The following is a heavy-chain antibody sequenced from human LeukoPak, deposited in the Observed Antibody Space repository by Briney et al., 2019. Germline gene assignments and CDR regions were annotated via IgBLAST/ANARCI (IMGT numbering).Heavy chain of an antibody. V-gene: IGHV3-52*01. CDR2: IKCDGSEK. Sequence: GGSLRLSCAASGFTFGSSWMHWVRQAPEKGLEWVADIKCDGSEKYYVDSVKGRSTISRDNAKNSLYLQVNSLRAEDMTVYYCVRGEAITMIVVVITINYWGQGTLVTVSS. J-gene: IGHJ4*02. D-gene: IGHD3-22*01. CDR3: VRGEAITMIVVVITINY. CDR1: GFTFGSSW.